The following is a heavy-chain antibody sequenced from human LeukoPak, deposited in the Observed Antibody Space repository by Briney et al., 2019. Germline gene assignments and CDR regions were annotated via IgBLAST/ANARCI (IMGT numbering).Heavy chain of an antibody. D-gene: IGHD3-3*01. CDR3: ARDQYYDFWSAKDYFDY. J-gene: IGHJ4*02. Sequence: PSETLSLTCTVSGGSISSYYWSWIRQPAGKGLEWIGRIYTSGSTNYNPSLKSRVTMSVDTSKNQFSLKLSSVTAADTAVYYCARDQYYDFWSAKDYFDYWGQGTLVTVSS. V-gene: IGHV4-4*07. CDR1: GGSISSYY. CDR2: IYTSGST.